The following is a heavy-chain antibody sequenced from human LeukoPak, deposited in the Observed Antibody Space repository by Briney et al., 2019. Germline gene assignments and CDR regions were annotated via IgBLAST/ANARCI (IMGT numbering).Heavy chain of an antibody. J-gene: IGHJ4*02. CDR1: GYSFSNYW. CDR3: ARQNVGYWYYFDY. CDR2: IYPGDSDT. V-gene: IGHV5-51*01. D-gene: IGHD3-22*01. Sequence: GESLKISCKGSGYSFSNYWIGWVRQMPGKGLEWMGIIYPGDSDTRYSPSFQGQVTISADKSISTAYLQWSSLKASDTAMYYCARQNVGYWYYFDYWGQGTLVTVSS.